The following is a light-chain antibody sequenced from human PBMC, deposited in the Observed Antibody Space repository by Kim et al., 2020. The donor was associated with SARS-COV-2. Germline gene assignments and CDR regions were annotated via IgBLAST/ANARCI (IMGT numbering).Light chain of an antibody. V-gene: IGKV3-11*01. Sequence: EIVLTQSPATLSLSPGERATLSCRASQSISIYLAWYQQKPGQSPRLLIYDASNRTNGIPARFTGSGYGTDVSLTISSLEPEDFAVDYCQQRNNWPLTVGGGTKVDI. J-gene: IGKJ4*01. CDR1: QSISIY. CDR2: DAS. CDR3: QQRNNWPLT.